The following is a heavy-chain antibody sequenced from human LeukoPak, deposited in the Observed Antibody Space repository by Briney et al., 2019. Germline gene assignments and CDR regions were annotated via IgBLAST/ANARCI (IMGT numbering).Heavy chain of an antibody. J-gene: IGHJ4*02. CDR3: ARADDYGREDY. CDR2: IYSGGST. CDR1: GFTVGSNY. V-gene: IGHV3-53*01. D-gene: IGHD4-17*01. Sequence: PGVSLRLSCAASGFTVGSNYMSWVRQAPGKGLEWVSVIYSGGSTYYADSVKGRFTISRDNSKNTLYLQMNSLRAEDTAVYYCARADDYGREDYWGQGTLVTVSS.